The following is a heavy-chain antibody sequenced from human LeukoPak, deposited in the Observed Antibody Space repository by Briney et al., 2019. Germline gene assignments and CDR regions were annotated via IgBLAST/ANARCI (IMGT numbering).Heavy chain of an antibody. Sequence: GESLKISCKGSGYSCTSYWIGWVRQMPGKGLEWMGIIYPGDSDTRYSPSFQGQVTISADKSISTAYLQWSSLKASDTAMYYCARLHYDSSGYPEFDYWGQGTLVTVSS. CDR2: IYPGDSDT. V-gene: IGHV5-51*01. D-gene: IGHD3-22*01. CDR1: GYSCTSYW. J-gene: IGHJ4*02. CDR3: ARLHYDSSGYPEFDY.